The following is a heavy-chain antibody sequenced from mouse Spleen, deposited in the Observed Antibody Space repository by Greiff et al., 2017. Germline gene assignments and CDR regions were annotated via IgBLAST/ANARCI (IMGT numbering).Heavy chain of an antibody. Sequence: EVKLVESGPGLVKPSQSLSLTCSVTGYSITSGYYWNWIRQFPGNKLEWMGYISYDGSNNYNPSLKNRISITRDTSKNQFFLKLNSVTTEDTATYYCARERAYSYYFDYWGQGTTLTVSS. D-gene: IGHD2-12*01. V-gene: IGHV3-6*01. J-gene: IGHJ2*01. CDR3: ARERAYSYYFDY. CDR2: ISYDGSN. CDR1: GYSITSGYY.